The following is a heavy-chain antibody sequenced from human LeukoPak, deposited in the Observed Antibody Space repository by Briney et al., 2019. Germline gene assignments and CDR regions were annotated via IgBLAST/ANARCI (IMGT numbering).Heavy chain of an antibody. CDR1: GGSISGGDYC. J-gene: IGHJ4*02. CDR3: ARDLSSTSHIDY. D-gene: IGHD2-2*01. V-gene: IGHV4-30-4*08. CDR2: IYYSGSA. Sequence: SETLSLTCTVSGGSISGGDYCWRWIRQPPGKGLEWIGYIYYSGSACYNPSLKSRVAISVDTSRNQFSLKLSSVTAADTAVYYCARDLSSTSHIDYWGQGTLVSVSS.